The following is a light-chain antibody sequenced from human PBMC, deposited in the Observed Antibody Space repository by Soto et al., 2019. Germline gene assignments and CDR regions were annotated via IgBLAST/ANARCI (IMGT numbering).Light chain of an antibody. Sequence: QAVVTQEPSLTVSPGGTVTLTCGSSTGAVTSGHYADWFQQKPGQAPRTLIYDTTNKHSWTPARFSGSLLGGKATLTLSGAQAEDEAEYYCLLSYSGTKVFSGGTKLTVL. J-gene: IGLJ3*02. V-gene: IGLV7-46*01. CDR2: DTT. CDR1: TGAVTSGHY. CDR3: LLSYSGTKV.